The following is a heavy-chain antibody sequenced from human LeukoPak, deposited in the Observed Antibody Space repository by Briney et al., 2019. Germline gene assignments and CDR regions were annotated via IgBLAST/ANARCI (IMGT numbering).Heavy chain of an antibody. CDR3: ARGEVAVAAPCYYGMDV. J-gene: IGHJ6*01. CDR2: ISSSSSYI. V-gene: IGHV3-21*01. CDR1: GFTFSSYS. D-gene: IGHD6-19*01. Sequence: GGSLRLSCAASGFTFSSYSMNWVRQAPGKGLEWVSSISSSSSYIYYADSVKGRFTISRDNAKNSLYLQMNSLRAEDTAVYYCARGEVAVAAPCYYGMDVWGQGTTVTVSS.